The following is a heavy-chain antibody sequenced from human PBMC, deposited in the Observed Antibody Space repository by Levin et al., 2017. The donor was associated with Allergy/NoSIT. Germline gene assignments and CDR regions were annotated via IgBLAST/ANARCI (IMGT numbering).Heavy chain of an antibody. CDR2: IYPSGNT. CDR3: AREGDCSGGSCRLYYYYYMDV. V-gene: IGHV4-61*02. D-gene: IGHD2-15*01. Sequence: LRLSCTVSGGSISSGGYYWSWIRQPAGKGLEWIGRIYPSGNTNYNPSLKSRVTISVDTSKNQFSLKLRSVTAADTAVYYCAREGDCSGGSCRLYYYYYMDVWGKGTTVTVSS. CDR1: GGSISSGGYY. J-gene: IGHJ6*03.